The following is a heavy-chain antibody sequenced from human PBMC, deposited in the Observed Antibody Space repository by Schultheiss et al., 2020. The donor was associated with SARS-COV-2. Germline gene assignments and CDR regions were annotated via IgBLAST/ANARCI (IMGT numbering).Heavy chain of an antibody. CDR2: IYTSGST. Sequence: SETLSLTCTVSGGSISSYYWSWIRQPAGKGLEWIGRIYTSGSTNYNPSLKSRVTMSVDTSKNQFSLKLSSVTASDTAVYYCAIEPYYYDSSGYYEYFQHWGQGTLVTVSS. V-gene: IGHV4-4*07. CDR1: GGSISSYY. CDR3: AIEPYYYDSSGYYEYFQH. J-gene: IGHJ1*01. D-gene: IGHD3-22*01.